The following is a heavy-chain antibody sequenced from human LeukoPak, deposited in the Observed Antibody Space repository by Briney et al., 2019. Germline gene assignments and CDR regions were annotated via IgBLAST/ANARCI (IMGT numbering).Heavy chain of an antibody. CDR3: ARRYSSSSWGDFDY. V-gene: IGHV3-23*01. CDR1: GFTFSTNA. Sequence: GGSLRLSCAASGFTFSTNAMSWVRQAPGKGLEWVSAISGSGGSTYYADSVKGRFTISRDNSKNTLYLQMNSLRAEDTAVYYCARRYSSSSWGDFDYWGQGTLVTVSS. J-gene: IGHJ4*02. D-gene: IGHD6-6*01. CDR2: ISGSGGST.